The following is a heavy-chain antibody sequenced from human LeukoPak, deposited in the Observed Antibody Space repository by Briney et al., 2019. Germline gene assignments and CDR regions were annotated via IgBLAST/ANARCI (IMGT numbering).Heavy chain of an antibody. J-gene: IGHJ4*02. V-gene: IGHV3-33*06. D-gene: IGHD6-19*01. Sequence: WXXVIWYDGSNKYYADSVKGRFTISRDNSKNTLYLQMNSLRAEDTALYYCAKDRSGSFYYFDYWGQGTLVTVSS. CDR3: AKDRSGSFYYFDY. CDR2: IWYDGSNK.